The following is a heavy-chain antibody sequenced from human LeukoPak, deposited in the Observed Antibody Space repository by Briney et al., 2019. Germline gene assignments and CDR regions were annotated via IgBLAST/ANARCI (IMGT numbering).Heavy chain of an antibody. J-gene: IGHJ3*02. CDR2: IYYSGST. CDR3: ARLRSSSTIIYAFDI. V-gene: IGHV4-59*11. CDR1: GGSISSHY. Sequence: PSETLSLTCTVSGGSISSHYWSWIRQPPGKGLEWIGYIYYSGSTNYNPSLKSRATISVDTSKNQFSLKLSSVTAADTAVYYCARLRSSSTIIYAFDIWGQGTMVTVSS. D-gene: IGHD6-6*01.